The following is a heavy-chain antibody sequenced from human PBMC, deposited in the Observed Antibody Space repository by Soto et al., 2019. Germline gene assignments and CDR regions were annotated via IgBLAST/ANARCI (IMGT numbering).Heavy chain of an antibody. V-gene: IGHV3-11*01. CDR3: ARHRKLVPGEDS. D-gene: IGHD2-8*02. CDR1: GFTFTDYY. J-gene: IGHJ4*02. CDR2: IDSSDSTI. Sequence: QVQLVESGGGLVKPGGSLRLSCAASGFTFTDYYMSWIRQVPGKGLEWVSYIDSSDSTIFYTDSVRGRFTVSRDNAKNSVYLQMNSLRADDTGVYYCARHRKLVPGEDSWGRGTLVTVAS.